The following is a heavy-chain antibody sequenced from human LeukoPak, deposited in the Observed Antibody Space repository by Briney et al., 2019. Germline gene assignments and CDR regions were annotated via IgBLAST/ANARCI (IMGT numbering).Heavy chain of an antibody. CDR1: GFTFSSYA. D-gene: IGHD6-19*01. V-gene: IGHV3-23*01. Sequence: PGGSLRLSCAASGFTFSSYAMSWVRQAPGKGLEWVSAISGSGGSTYYADSVKGRFTISRDNAKNSLYLQMNSLRAEDTAVYYCARSGGWMRDYWGQGTLVTVSS. CDR3: ARSGGWMRDY. J-gene: IGHJ4*02. CDR2: ISGSGGST.